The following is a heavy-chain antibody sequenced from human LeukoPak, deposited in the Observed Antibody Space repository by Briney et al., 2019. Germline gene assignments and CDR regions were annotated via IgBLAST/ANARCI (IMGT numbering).Heavy chain of an antibody. CDR1: GGSISSSSYY. D-gene: IGHD1-14*01. CDR3: ARGAHFPEGPFDY. Sequence: SETLSLTCTVSGGSISSSSYYWGWIRQPPGKGLEWIGSIYYSGSTNYNPSLKSRVTISVDTSKNQFSLKLSSVTAADTAVYYCARGAHFPEGPFDYWGQGTLVTVSS. J-gene: IGHJ4*02. V-gene: IGHV4-39*07. CDR2: IYYSGST.